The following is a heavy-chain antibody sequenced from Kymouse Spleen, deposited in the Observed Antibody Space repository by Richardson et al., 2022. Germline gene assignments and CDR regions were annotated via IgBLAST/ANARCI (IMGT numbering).Heavy chain of an antibody. J-gene: IGHJ4*02. V-gene: IGHV3-30*18. CDR3: AKTLRGYSGYLFDY. CDR2: ISYDGSNK. Sequence: QVQLVESGGGVVQPGRSLRLSCAASGFTFSSYGMHWVRQAPGKGLEWVAVISYDGSNKYYADSVKGRFTISRDNSKNTLYLQMNSLRAEDTAVYYCAKTLRGYSGYLFDYWGQGTLVTVSS. CDR1: GFTFSSYG. D-gene: IGHD5-12*01.